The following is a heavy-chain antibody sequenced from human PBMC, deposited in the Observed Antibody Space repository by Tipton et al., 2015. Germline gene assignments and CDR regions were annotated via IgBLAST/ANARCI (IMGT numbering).Heavy chain of an antibody. Sequence: TLSLTCTVSGGSIRSGDYYWSWIRQRPGKGLEWIGYIYHTGATYYNPSPWSRVALPLDTSKNQFSLSLSSVTAADTAVYYCAGNRQNDFWSGYSEEGYGMDVWGQGTTVTVSS. D-gene: IGHD3-3*01. J-gene: IGHJ6*02. V-gene: IGHV4-31*03. CDR3: AGNRQNDFWSGYSEEGYGMDV. CDR1: GGSIRSGDYY. CDR2: IYHTGAT.